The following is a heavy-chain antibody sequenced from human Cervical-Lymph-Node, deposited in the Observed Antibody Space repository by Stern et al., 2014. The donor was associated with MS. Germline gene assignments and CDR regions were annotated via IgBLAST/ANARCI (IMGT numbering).Heavy chain of an antibody. J-gene: IGHJ6*02. V-gene: IGHV3-30*18. Sequence: VQLVESGGGVVQPGRSLRLSCAVSGFTFSSFGMHWVRQAPGKGLEWLAVISYDGKNKYYGDPVKGRFTLSRDHNRKTLYRQLHSLRVEDTAVYYCAKDSLSFFYGMYVWGQGTTVTVSS. CDR1: GFTFSSFG. CDR2: ISYDGKNK. CDR3: AKDSLSFFYGMYV. D-gene: IGHD2/OR15-2a*01.